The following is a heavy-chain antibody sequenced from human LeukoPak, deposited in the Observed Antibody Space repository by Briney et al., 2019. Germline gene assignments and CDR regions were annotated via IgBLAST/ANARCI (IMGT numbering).Heavy chain of an antibody. CDR2: IETKAHGGTT. J-gene: IGHJ4*02. CDR1: SYIFSDAW. CDR3: TTDPFYDSAGFAF. Sequence: GGSLRLSCAASSYIFSDAWMNWVRQAPGKGLEWVGRIETKAHGGTTKYAAPVKGRFTISRDDSKNTLYLQMSSLKAEDTAAYYCTTDPFYDSAGFAFWGQGTLVTVS. V-gene: IGHV3-15*07. D-gene: IGHD5/OR15-5a*01.